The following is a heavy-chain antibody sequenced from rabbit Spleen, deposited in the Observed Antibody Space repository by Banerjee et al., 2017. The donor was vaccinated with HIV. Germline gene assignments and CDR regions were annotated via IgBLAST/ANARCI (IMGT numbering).Heavy chain of an antibody. CDR1: GFSFSGSAW. Sequence: QSLEDSGGGLVKPGGTLTLTCTVSGFSFSGSAWICWVRQAPGKGLEWIACIYNGDGSTYYATWVNGRFTISQTSSTTVTLQMTSLTAADTATYFCARNLWSDNESILWGPGTLVTVS. CDR2: IYNGDGST. J-gene: IGHJ4*01. D-gene: IGHD6-1*01. CDR3: ARNLWSDNESIL. V-gene: IGHV1S40*01.